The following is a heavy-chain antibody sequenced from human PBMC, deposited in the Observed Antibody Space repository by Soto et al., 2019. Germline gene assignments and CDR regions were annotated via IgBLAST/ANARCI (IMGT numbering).Heavy chain of an antibody. CDR3: ARHGYDFWSGPYGMDV. Sequence: QLQLQESGPGLVKPSETLSLTCTVSGGSISSSSYYWGWIRQPPGKGLEWIGSIYYSGSTYYNPSLKSRVTISVDTSKNQFSLKLSSVTAADTAVYYCARHGYDFWSGPYGMDVWGQGTTVTVSS. V-gene: IGHV4-39*01. D-gene: IGHD3-3*01. CDR2: IYYSGST. J-gene: IGHJ6*02. CDR1: GGSISSSSYY.